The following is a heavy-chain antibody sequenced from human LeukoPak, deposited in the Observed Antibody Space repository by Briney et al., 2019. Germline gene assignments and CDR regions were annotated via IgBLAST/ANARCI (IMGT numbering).Heavy chain of an antibody. CDR2: MNPNSGNT. D-gene: IGHD3-22*01. V-gene: IGHV1-8*03. Sequence: ASVKVSCKASGYTFTSYGISWVRQAPGQGLEWMGWMNPNSGNTGYAQKFQGRVTITRNTSISTAYMELSSLRSEDTAVYYCARGGYSVSSGYWPRDFDYWGQGTLVTVSS. CDR1: GYTFTSYG. CDR3: ARGGYSVSSGYWPRDFDY. J-gene: IGHJ4*02.